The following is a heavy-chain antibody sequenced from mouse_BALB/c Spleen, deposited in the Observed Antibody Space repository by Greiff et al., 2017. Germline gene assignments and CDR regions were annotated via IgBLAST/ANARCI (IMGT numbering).Heavy chain of an antibody. J-gene: IGHJ4*01. CDR3: SAGGYDYAMDY. V-gene: IGHV14-4*02. CDR2: IDPENGDT. D-gene: IGHD2-2*01. Sequence: EVQLQQSGAELVRSGASVKLSCTASGCNIKDYYMHWVKQRPEQGLEWIGWIDPENGDTEYAPKFQGKATMTADTSSNTAYLQLSSLTSEDTAVYYWSAGGYDYAMDYWGQGTSVTVSS. CDR1: GCNIKDYY.